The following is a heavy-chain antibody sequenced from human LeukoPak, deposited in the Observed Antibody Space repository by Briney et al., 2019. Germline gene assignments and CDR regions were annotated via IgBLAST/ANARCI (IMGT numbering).Heavy chain of an antibody. V-gene: IGHV1-24*01. J-gene: IGHJ4*02. D-gene: IGHD4-11*01. CDR3: ATANDYSNSDFDY. CDR2: FDPEDGET. Sequence: GASVKVSCKVSGYTLTELSMHWVRQAPGKGLEWMGGFDPEDGETIYAQKFQGRVTMTEDTSTDTAYVELSSLRSEDTAVYYRATANDYSNSDFDYWGQGTLVTVSS. CDR1: GYTLTELS.